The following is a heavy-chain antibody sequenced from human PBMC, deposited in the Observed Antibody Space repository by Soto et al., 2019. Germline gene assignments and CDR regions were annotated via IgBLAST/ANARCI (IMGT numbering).Heavy chain of an antibody. CDR1: GYTFTGYY. CDR3: ARVPYDSSGYDAFDI. CDR2: INPNSGGT. J-gene: IGHJ3*02. V-gene: IGHV1-2*04. D-gene: IGHD3-22*01. Sequence: ASVKVSCKASGYTFTGYYMHWVRQAPGQGLEWMGWINPNSGGTNYAQKFQGWVTMTSDTSISTAYMELSRLRSDDTAVYYCARVPYDSSGYDAFDIWGQGTMVTVSS.